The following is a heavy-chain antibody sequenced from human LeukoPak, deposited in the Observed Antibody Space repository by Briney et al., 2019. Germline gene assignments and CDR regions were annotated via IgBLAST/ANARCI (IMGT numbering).Heavy chain of an antibody. V-gene: IGHV3-48*01. J-gene: IGHJ4*02. Sequence: GGSLRLSCAASGFTFSSYTMNWVRQAPGEGLEWVSYISPSSTSIYYADSVKGRFTISRDNAKNSLSLQMNSLRAEDTAVYYCARGNYFDYWGQGVLVTVSS. CDR3: ARGNYFDY. CDR1: GFTFSSYT. CDR2: ISPSSTSI.